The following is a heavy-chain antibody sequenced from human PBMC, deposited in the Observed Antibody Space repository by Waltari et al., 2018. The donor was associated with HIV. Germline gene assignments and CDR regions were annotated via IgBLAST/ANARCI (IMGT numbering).Heavy chain of an antibody. D-gene: IGHD4-4*01. Sequence: EVQLVESGGGLVQPGGSLRLSCAAPGFTFSNYWMHWVRQPPGKGLVWVSLINRYGSSRTYADSGNVRFTISRDNAKNTLYLQMNSLIAEDTAVYYCASFPINYYSNKRLGYWGQGTLVTVSA. CDR3: ASFPINYYSNKRLGY. CDR2: INRYGSSR. J-gene: IGHJ4*02. V-gene: IGHV3-74*01. CDR1: GFTFSNYW.